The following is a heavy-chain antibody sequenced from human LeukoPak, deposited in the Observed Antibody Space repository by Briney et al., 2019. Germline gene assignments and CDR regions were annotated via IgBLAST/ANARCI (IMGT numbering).Heavy chain of an antibody. D-gene: IGHD5-24*01. CDR2: IYYSGST. J-gene: IGHJ4*02. V-gene: IGHV4-30-4*01. CDR1: GGSISSGDYY. CDR3: ARNRDGYNSFDY. Sequence: SQTLSLTCTVSGGSISSGDYYWSWIRQPPGKGLEWIGYIYYSGSTYYNPSLRSRVTISLDTSKNDFSLKLSSVTAADTAVYYCARNRDGYNSFDYWGQGTLVTVSS.